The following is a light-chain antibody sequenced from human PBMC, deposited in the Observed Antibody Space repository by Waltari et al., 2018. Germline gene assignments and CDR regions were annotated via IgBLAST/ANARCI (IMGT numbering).Light chain of an antibody. Sequence: EIVMTQSPATLSVSPGERATLSCRASQSVSSNLAWYQQKPGQAPSLLIYGASTRATGIPARFSGSGSGTEFTLTISRLEPEDFAVYCCHQYGTSPRTFGLGTKLEIK. CDR2: GAS. V-gene: IGKV3-15*01. CDR3: HQYGTSPRT. J-gene: IGKJ2*01. CDR1: QSVSSN.